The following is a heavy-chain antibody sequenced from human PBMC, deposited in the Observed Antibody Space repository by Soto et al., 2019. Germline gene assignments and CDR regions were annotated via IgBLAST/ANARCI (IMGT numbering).Heavy chain of an antibody. D-gene: IGHD3-9*01. CDR2: INAGNGNT. V-gene: IGHV1-3*01. Sequence: GASVKVSCKASVYTFTSYAMHWVRQAPRQRLEWMGWINAGNGNTKYSQKFQGRVTITRDTSASTAYMELSSLRSEDTAVYYCARSDDILTGYHNFDYWGQGTLVTVSS. CDR3: ARSDDILTGYHNFDY. CDR1: VYTFTSYA. J-gene: IGHJ4*02.